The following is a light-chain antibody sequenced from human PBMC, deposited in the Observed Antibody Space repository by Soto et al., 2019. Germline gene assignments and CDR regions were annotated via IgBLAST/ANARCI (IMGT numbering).Light chain of an antibody. V-gene: IGKV3-15*01. CDR3: QQYHKWPPYT. J-gene: IGKJ2*01. Sequence: DIVMTQSPATLSVSPGERATLSCRASQSVDISLAWYQQKPGQAPRLLIYGASTRATGIPARFSGSGSGTEFTLTISSLQSEDFAVYFCQQYHKWPPYTFGQGTKVDNK. CDR1: QSVDIS. CDR2: GAS.